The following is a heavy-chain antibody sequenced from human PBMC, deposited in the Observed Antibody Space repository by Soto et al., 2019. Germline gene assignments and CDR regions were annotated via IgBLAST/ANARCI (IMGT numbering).Heavy chain of an antibody. CDR2: IYPGDSDT. V-gene: IGHV5-51*01. D-gene: IGHD3-3*01. Sequence: GESLKISCKGSGYSFTSYWIGWVRQMPGKGLEWMGIIYPGDSDTRYSPSFQGQVTISADKSISTAYLQWSSLKASDTAMYYCARQHDFWSGYFGPLWGLGFDPWGQGTLVTVSS. CDR3: ARQHDFWSGYFGPLWGLGFDP. CDR1: GYSFTSYW. J-gene: IGHJ5*02.